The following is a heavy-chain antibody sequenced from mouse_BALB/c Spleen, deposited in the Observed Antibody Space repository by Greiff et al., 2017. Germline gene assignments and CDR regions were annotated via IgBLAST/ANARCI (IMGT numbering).Heavy chain of an antibody. D-gene: IGHD1-1*01. V-gene: IGHV1-4*02. CDR2: INPSSGYT. Sequence: VQLQESAAELARPGASVKMSCKASGYTFTSYTMHWVKQRPGQGLEWIGYINPSSGYTEYNQKFKDKTTLTADKSSSTAYMQLSSLTSENSAVYYCARKGIYYGSSFDYWGQGTTLTVSS. CDR1: GYTFTSYT. CDR3: ARKGIYYGSSFDY. J-gene: IGHJ2*01.